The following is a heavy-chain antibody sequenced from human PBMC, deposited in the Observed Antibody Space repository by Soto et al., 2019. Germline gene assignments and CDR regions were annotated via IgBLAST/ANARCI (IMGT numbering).Heavy chain of an antibody. CDR2: INPGGGST. Sequence: QVQLVQSGAEVKKPGASVKVSCKASGYTFTNYYMNWVRQAPGQGLEWMGKINPGGGSTTYAQKFQGRVTMTRDTSTSTVYMDLSSLRSEDTAVYYCARGAPASVWGQGTTVTVSS. V-gene: IGHV1-46*01. CDR3: ARGAPASV. J-gene: IGHJ6*02. CDR1: GYTFTNYY.